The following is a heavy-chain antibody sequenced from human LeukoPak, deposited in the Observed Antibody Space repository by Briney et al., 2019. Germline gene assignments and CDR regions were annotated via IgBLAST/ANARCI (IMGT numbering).Heavy chain of an antibody. CDR3: ARDFGSYYTLGAFDI. CDR1: GGSISSSSYY. D-gene: IGHD1-26*01. V-gene: IGHV4-39*02. CDR2: IYYSGST. J-gene: IGHJ3*02. Sequence: SETLSLTCTVSGGSISSSSYYWGWIRQPPGKGLEWIGSIYYSGSTYYNPSLKSRVTISVDTSKNQFSLKLSSVTAADTAVYYCARDFGSYYTLGAFDIWGQGTMVTVSS.